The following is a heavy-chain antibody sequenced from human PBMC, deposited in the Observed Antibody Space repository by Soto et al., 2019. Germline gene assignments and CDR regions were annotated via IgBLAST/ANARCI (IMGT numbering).Heavy chain of an antibody. J-gene: IGHJ4*02. D-gene: IGHD6-13*01. CDR1: GGTFSSYA. CDR2: IIPIFGTA. V-gene: IGHV1-69*06. CDR3: ARAPLVRSSWISAFDY. Sequence: QVQLVQSGAEVKKPGSSVKVSCKASGGTFSSYATSWERQAPGQGLEWMGGIIPIFGTANYAQKFQGRVTITADKSTSTAYMELSSLRSEDTAVYYCARAPLVRSSWISAFDYLGQGTLVTVSS.